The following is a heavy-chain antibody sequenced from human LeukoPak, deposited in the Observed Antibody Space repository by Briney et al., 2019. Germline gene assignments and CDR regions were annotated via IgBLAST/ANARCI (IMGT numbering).Heavy chain of an antibody. CDR3: AAARIVVVPAAMMLFDI. Sequence: SVKVSCKASGGTFSSYAISWVRQAPGQGLEWMGRIIPILGIANYAQKFQGRVTITADESTSTAYMELSSLRSEDTAVYYCAAARIVVVPAAMMLFDIWGQGTMVTVSS. V-gene: IGHV1-69*04. CDR1: GGTFSSYA. J-gene: IGHJ3*02. D-gene: IGHD2-2*01. CDR2: IIPILGIA.